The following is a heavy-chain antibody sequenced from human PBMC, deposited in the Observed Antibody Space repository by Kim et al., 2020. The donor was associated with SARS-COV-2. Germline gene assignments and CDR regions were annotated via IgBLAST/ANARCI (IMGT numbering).Heavy chain of an antibody. CDR2: IWYDGSNK. D-gene: IGHD5-12*01. Sequence: GGSLRLSCAASGFTFSSYGMHWVRQAPGKGLEWVAVIWYDGSNKYYADSVKGRFTISRDNSKNTLYLQMNSLRAEDTAVYYCARDFAQDIVATMYSWGQGTLVTVSS. CDR3: ARDFAQDIVATMYS. CDR1: GFTFSSYG. V-gene: IGHV3-33*01. J-gene: IGHJ4*02.